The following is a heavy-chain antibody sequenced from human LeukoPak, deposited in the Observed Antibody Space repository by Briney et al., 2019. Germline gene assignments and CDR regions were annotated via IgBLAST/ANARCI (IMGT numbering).Heavy chain of an antibody. D-gene: IGHD5-12*01. CDR1: GGTVSGYY. V-gene: IGHV4-34*01. CDR3: ARSALVATIRYWFDP. CDR2: INHSGRT. J-gene: IGHJ5*02. Sequence: SETLSLTCAASGGTVSGYYWSWIRQPPGKGLEWIAEINHSGRTNYTPSLKSRVTISIDKSKNQLSLQLSSVTAADTAVYYCARSALVATIRYWFDPWGQGTLVTVSS.